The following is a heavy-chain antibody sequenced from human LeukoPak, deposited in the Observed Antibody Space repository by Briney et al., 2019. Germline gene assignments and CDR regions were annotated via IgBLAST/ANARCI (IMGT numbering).Heavy chain of an antibody. CDR1: EDSVSSNSAA. D-gene: IGHD3-10*01. Sequence: SQTLSLTCAISEDSVSSNSAAWNWIRQSPSRGLEWLGRTYYRSKWYNDYAVSVKSQITINPDTSKNQFSLQLNSVTPEDTAVYYCAHGSGSSVVFDYWGQGTLVTVSS. J-gene: IGHJ4*02. V-gene: IGHV6-1*01. CDR3: AHGSGSSVVFDY. CDR2: TYYRSKWYN.